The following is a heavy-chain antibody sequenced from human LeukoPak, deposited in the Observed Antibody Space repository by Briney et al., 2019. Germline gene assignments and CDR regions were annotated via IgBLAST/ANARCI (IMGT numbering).Heavy chain of an antibody. V-gene: IGHV4-30-4*01. J-gene: IGHJ4*02. CDR3: ASTLWFGEWDY. CDR1: GGSISSYY. CDR2: IYYSGST. Sequence: SETLSLTCTVSGGSISSYYWSWIRQPPGKGLEWIGYIYYSGSTYYNPSLKSRVTISVDTSKNQFSLKLSSVTAADTAVYYCASTLWFGEWDYWGQGTLVTVSS. D-gene: IGHD3-10*01.